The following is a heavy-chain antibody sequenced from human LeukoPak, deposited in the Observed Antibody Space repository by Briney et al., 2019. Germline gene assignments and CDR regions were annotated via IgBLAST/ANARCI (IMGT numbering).Heavy chain of an antibody. CDR3: ARRVPAARHATTGWFDP. Sequence: SETLSLTCAVYGGSFSGYYWSWIRQPPGKGLEWIGEINHSGSTNYNPSLKSRVTISVDTSKNQFSLKLSSVTAADTAVYYCARRVPAARHATTGWFDPWGQGTLVTVSS. CDR2: INHSGST. V-gene: IGHV4-34*01. CDR1: GGSFSGYY. J-gene: IGHJ5*02. D-gene: IGHD2-2*01.